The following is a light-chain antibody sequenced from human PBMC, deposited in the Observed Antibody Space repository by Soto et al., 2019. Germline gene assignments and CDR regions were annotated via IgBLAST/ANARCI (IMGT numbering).Light chain of an antibody. V-gene: IGKV1-39*01. CDR3: QQSYTTPRT. Sequence: DIQMTQSPSSLSASVGDRVSVTCRASQSISTFLNWYQQRPGEAPKLLIYAASSLQSGVPSRFSGSGSGADFTLTIGSLQPEDFATYYCQQSYTTPRTSGQGTKEEVK. J-gene: IGKJ1*01. CDR2: AAS. CDR1: QSISTF.